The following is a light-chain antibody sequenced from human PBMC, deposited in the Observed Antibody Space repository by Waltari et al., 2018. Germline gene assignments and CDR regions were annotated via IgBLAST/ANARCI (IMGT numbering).Light chain of an antibody. V-gene: IGKV4-1*01. CDR2: WAS. CDR1: QSVLSSSNNKNF. CDR3: QQYYTTPCT. J-gene: IGKJ2*02. Sequence: DIVMTQSPDSLAVSLGERATINCQSSQSVLSSSNNKNFLAWYQQKPGQPPKLLISWASTRESGVPDRFSGSGSGTDFTLTISSLQAEDVAVYFCQQYYTTPCTFGQGTKLAIK.